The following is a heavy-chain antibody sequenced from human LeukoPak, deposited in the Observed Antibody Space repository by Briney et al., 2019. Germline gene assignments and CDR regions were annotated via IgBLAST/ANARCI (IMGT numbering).Heavy chain of an antibody. CDR3: AKVEGGSYYYDSSGYYDY. CDR2: ISWNSGSI. D-gene: IGHD3-22*01. J-gene: IGHJ4*02. Sequence: GGSLRLSCAASGFTFDDYAMPWVRQAPGKGLEWVSGISWNSGSIGYADSVKGRFTISRDNAKNSLYLQMNSLRAEDTALYYCAKVEGGSYYYDSSGYYDYWGQGTLVTVSS. V-gene: IGHV3-9*01. CDR1: GFTFDDYA.